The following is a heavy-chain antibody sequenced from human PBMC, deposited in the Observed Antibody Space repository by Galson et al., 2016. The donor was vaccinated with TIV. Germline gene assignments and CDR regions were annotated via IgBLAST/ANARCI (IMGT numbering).Heavy chain of an antibody. CDR3: SSVAWFPGLSLDN. J-gene: IGHJ4*02. CDR1: GDSLSDLS. CDR2: FDPEQHKG. Sequence: SVKVSCKVSGDSLSDLSMHWVRQAPGKGLEWMAGFDPEQHKGIYAQKLEGRVTLTDETSTDTAFPELISLSFDDTAVYYCSSVAWFPGLSLDNWGQGTLVIVSS. V-gene: IGHV1-24*01. D-gene: IGHD2/OR15-2a*01.